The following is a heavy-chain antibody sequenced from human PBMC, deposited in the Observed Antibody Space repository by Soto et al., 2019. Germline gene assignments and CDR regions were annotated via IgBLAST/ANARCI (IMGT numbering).Heavy chain of an antibody. CDR3: AKGGRQWLVTSDFNY. Sequence: GGSLRLSCAASGFTFSSYAMRWVRQAPGKGLEWVSAISGSGGSTYYADSVKGRFTISRDNSKNTVSLEMTSLRAEDTAVYYCAKGGRQWLVTSDFNYWGQGALVTVSS. D-gene: IGHD6-19*01. CDR2: ISGSGGST. V-gene: IGHV3-23*01. J-gene: IGHJ4*02. CDR1: GFTFSSYA.